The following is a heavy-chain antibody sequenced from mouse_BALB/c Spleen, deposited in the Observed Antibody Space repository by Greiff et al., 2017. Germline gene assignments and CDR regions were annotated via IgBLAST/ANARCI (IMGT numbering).Heavy chain of an antibody. CDR3: ARYGVWFAY. V-gene: IGHV3-2*02. Sequence: VQLQQSGPGLVKPSQSLSLTCTVTGYSITSDYAWNWIRQFPGNKLEWMGYISYSGSTSYNPSLKSRISITRDTSKNQFFLQLNSVTTEDTATYYCARYGVWFAYWGQGTLVTVSA. CDR2: ISYSGST. D-gene: IGHD1-1*02. CDR1: GYSITSDYA. J-gene: IGHJ3*01.